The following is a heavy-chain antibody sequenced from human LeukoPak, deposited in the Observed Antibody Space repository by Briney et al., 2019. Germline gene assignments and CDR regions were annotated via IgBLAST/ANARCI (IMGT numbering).Heavy chain of an antibody. J-gene: IGHJ4*02. CDR3: AKAPYGDYCRELDY. CDR2: IRSKAYGGTT. CDR1: GFTFGDYA. D-gene: IGHD4-17*01. Sequence: PGGSLRLSCTASGFTFGDYAMSWFRQAPGKGLEWVGFIRSKAYGGTTEYAASVKGRFTISRDDSKSIAYPQMNSLRAEDTAVYYCAKAPYGDYCRELDYWGQGTLVTVSS. V-gene: IGHV3-49*03.